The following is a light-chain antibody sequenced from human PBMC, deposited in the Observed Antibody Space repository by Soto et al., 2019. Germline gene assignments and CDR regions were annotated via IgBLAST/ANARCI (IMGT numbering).Light chain of an antibody. V-gene: IGLV1-47*01. Sequence: QSVLTQPPSASGTPGQRVTISCSGSSSNIGSNYVYWYQQLPGTAPKLLIYRNNQRPSGVPDRFSGSKSVTSASLAISGLRSEDDAYYYCAAWDDSLSAHVVFGGGTKLTVL. CDR3: AAWDDSLSAHVV. CDR2: RNN. J-gene: IGLJ2*01. CDR1: SSNIGSNY.